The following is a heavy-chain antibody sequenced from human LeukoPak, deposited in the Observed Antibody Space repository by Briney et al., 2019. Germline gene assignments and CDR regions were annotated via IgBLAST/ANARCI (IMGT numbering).Heavy chain of an antibody. CDR2: IYSAGST. Sequence: GGSLRLSCAASGFTISSNYMNWVRQAPGKGLEWVSVIYSAGSTYYADSVKGRFTISRDNSKNTVYLQMNSLRAEDTAVYYCAKRGYSYGPNFDYWGQGTLVTVSS. V-gene: IGHV3-66*04. D-gene: IGHD5-18*01. J-gene: IGHJ4*02. CDR3: AKRGYSYGPNFDY. CDR1: GFTISSNY.